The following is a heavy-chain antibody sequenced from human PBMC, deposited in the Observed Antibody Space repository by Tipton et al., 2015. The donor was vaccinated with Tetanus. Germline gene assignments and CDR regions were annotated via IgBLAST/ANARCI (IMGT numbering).Heavy chain of an antibody. CDR2: IKSKTDGGTT. V-gene: IGHV3-15*07. J-gene: IGHJ4*02. CDR1: GLFFKNAW. D-gene: IGHD3-9*01. Sequence: SLRLSCATSGLFFKNAWMNWVRQAPGKGLEWVGRIKSKTDGGTTDYAARGKDRFSISRDDSKDTLFLQMNSLKIEDTAVYYCTASGIVGSGYRVDYRGRGTLGVVSS. CDR3: TASGIVGSGYRVDY.